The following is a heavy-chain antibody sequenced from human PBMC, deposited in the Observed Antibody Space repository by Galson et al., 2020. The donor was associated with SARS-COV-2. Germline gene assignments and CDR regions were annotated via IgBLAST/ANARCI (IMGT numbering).Heavy chain of an antibody. V-gene: IGHV3-30*02. CDR2: IRYDGSNK. CDR3: AKDLFNPLYYDILTGYFPSDAFDI. Sequence: GGSLRLSCAASGFTFSSYGMHWVRQAPGKGLEWVAFIRYDGSNKYYADSVKGRFTISRDNSKNTLYLQMNSLRAEDTAVYYCAKDLFNPLYYDILTGYFPSDAFDIWGQGTMVTVSS. CDR1: GFTFSSYG. J-gene: IGHJ3*02. D-gene: IGHD3-9*01.